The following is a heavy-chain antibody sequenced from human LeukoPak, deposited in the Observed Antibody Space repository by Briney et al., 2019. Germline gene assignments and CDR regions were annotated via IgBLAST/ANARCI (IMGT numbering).Heavy chain of an antibody. D-gene: IGHD5-18*01. J-gene: IGHJ4*02. CDR2: ISWNSGSI. V-gene: IGHV3-9*01. Sequence: GGSLRLSCAGSGFIFNNYAMHWVRQPPGKGLEWVSGISWNSGSIDYADSVKGRFTISRDNAKNSLYLQMNSLRAEDTAVYYCASDTAMVTRFDYWGQGTLVTVSS. CDR3: ASDTAMVTRFDY. CDR1: GFIFNNYA.